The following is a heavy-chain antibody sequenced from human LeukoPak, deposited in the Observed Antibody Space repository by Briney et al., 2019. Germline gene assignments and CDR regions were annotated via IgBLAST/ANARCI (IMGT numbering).Heavy chain of an antibody. CDR3: ARGFEYSYGFYYYYYYGMDV. J-gene: IGHJ6*02. V-gene: IGHV1-46*01. CDR2: INPSGGST. CDR1: GYTFTSYY. Sequence: ASVKVSCEASGYTFTSYYMHWVRQAPGQGLEWMGIINPSGGSTSYAQKFQGRVTMTRDTSTSTVYMELSSLRSEDTAVYYCARGFEYSYGFYYYYYYGMDVWGQGTTVTVSS. D-gene: IGHD5-18*01.